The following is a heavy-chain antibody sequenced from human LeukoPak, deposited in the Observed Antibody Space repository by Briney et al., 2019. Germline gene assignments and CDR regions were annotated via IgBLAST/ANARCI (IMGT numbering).Heavy chain of an antibody. V-gene: IGHV4-30-2*01. J-gene: IGHJ4*02. D-gene: IGHD1-26*01. CDR1: SVTICGGGYS. CDR2: IYHSGST. Sequence: TLSFNSAVSSVTICGGGYSWRCTRQPPGKGLEWIGYIYHSGSTYYNPSLKSRVTISVDGSRNQYSLKLSSVTAADTAVYYCARGIVGAPIDYWGQGTLVTVSS. CDR3: ARGIVGAPIDY.